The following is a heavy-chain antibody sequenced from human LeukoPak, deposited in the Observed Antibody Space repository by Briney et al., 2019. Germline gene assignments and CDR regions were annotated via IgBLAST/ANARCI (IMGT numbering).Heavy chain of an antibody. J-gene: IGHJ4*02. D-gene: IGHD3-3*01. V-gene: IGHV3-48*01. CDR2: ISSSGTI. Sequence: GGSLRLSCAASGFTFNIYAMTWVRQAPGKGLEWVSYISSSGTIYYADSVKGRFTISRDNAKNSLYLQMNSLRAEDTAVYYCARELSNYDFWLWGQGTLVTVSS. CDR3: ARELSNYDFWL. CDR1: GFTFNIYA.